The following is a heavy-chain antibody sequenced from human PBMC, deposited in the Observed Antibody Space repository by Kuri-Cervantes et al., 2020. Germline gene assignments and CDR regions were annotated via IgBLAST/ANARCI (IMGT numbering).Heavy chain of an antibody. CDR1: GGTFTRYA. D-gene: IGHD3-16*01. Sequence: SVKVSCKASGGTFTRYAFVWVRQAPGQGLEWMGGVIPTLGTTNNAQKFRGRVTFTTDESTSTVYMDLRGLRSDDTAVYYCAASTQLYLPHFFDYWGQGTLVTVSS. V-gene: IGHV1-69*05. CDR3: AASTQLYLPHFFDY. CDR2: VIPTLGTT. J-gene: IGHJ4*02.